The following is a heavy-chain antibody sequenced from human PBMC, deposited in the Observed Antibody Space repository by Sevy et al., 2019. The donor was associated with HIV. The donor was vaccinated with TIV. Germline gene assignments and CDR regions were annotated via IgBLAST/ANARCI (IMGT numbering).Heavy chain of an antibody. CDR1: GYSFTAYW. Sequence: GESLKISCKASGYSFTAYWIGWVRHMPGKGLTWMGILFPGNSDVRSFEGHVTVSVDKSVNTAYLQWGSLKASDSAIYYCARCGHLPLDAFNLWGQGTMVTVSS. CDR2: LFPGNSDV. CDR3: ARCGHLPLDAFNL. D-gene: IGHD2-21*01. V-gene: IGHV5-51*01. J-gene: IGHJ3*01.